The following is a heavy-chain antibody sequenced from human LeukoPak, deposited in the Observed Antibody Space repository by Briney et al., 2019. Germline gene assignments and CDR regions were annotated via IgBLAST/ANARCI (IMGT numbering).Heavy chain of an antibody. CDR1: GGSFSSGDFY. CDR2: IHYSGYT. V-gene: IGHV4-30-4*01. D-gene: IGHD2-15*01. J-gene: IGHJ4*02. CDR3: AREKGGYFDY. Sequence: PSETLSLTCTVSGGSFSSGDFYWSWLRQPPGKGLEWIGFIHYSGYTDYNPSLKSRLTISVDTSKNQFSLKLSSVTAADTAVYYCAREKGGYFDYWGQGTLLTVSS.